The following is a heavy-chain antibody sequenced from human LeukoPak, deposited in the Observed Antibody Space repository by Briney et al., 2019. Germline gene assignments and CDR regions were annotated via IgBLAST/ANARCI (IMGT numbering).Heavy chain of an antibody. Sequence: GGSLRLSCAASGFTFNTYAMSWVRQAPGKGLEWVSAIAGSSGGTYYTDSVKGRFTIFRDNSKNTLYLQMNSLRAEDTAVYYCANLMITFGGVIDNDYWGQGTLVTVSS. CDR2: IAGSSGGT. J-gene: IGHJ4*02. D-gene: IGHD3-16*02. CDR3: ANLMITFGGVIDNDY. CDR1: GFTFNTYA. V-gene: IGHV3-23*01.